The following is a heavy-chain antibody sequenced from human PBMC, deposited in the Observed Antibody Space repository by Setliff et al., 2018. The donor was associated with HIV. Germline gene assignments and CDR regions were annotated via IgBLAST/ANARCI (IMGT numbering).Heavy chain of an antibody. Sequence: SETLSLTCTVSGGSISSGTSYWSWIRQPAGKGLEWIGRIYTSGSTNYNPSLKSRVSISVDTSKNRFSLKLSPVTAADTAVYYCARDGPGPQYYYYGMDVWGQGTTVTVSS. CDR2: IYTSGST. CDR3: ARDGPGPQYYYYGMDV. CDR1: GGSISSGTSY. J-gene: IGHJ6*02. V-gene: IGHV4-61*02.